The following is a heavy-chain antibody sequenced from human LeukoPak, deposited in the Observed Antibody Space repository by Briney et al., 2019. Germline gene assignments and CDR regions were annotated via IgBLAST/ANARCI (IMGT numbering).Heavy chain of an antibody. V-gene: IGHV1-69*05. CDR3: ARSQWPKAFNWFDP. CDR2: IIPIFGTA. J-gene: IGHJ5*02. Sequence: ASVKVSCKASGGTFSSYAISWVRQAPGQGLEWMGRIIPIFGTANYAQKFQGRVTITTDESTSTAYMELSSLRSEDTAVYYCARSQWPKAFNWFDPWGQGTLVTVSS. CDR1: GGTFSSYA. D-gene: IGHD6-19*01.